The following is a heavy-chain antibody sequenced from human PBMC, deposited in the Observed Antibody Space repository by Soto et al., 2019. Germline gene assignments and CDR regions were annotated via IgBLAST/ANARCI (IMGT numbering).Heavy chain of an antibody. V-gene: IGHV1-69*13. D-gene: IGHD5-18*01. CDR2: TTAILGTR. CDR3: AAGDSSDTGDH. Sequence: SVKVSCKASGDTLSHYGVSWVRQVPGKGLEWMGGTTAILGTRDYAQKFQGRMTTTSDESTTTSYMELNSLTSDDTAVYYCAAGDSSDTGDHWGQGTLVTVSS. J-gene: IGHJ4*02. CDR1: GDTLSHYG.